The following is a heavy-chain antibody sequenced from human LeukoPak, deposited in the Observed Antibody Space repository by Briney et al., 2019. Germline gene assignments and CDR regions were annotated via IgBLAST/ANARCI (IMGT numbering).Heavy chain of an antibody. V-gene: IGHV4-34*01. CDR1: GGSFSGYY. D-gene: IGHD1-14*01. J-gene: IGHJ3*02. Sequence: PSETLSLTCAVYGGSFSGYYWSWIRQPPGKGLEWIGEINHSGSTNYNPSLKSRVTISADTSKNQFSLKLSSVTAADTAVYYCARIRRGDAFDIWGQGTMVTVSS. CDR3: ARIRRGDAFDI. CDR2: INHSGST.